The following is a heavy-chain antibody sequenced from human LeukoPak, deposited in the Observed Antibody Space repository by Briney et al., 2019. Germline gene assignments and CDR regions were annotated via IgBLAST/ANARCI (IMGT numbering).Heavy chain of an antibody. CDR1: GGSIRSYY. J-gene: IGHJ4*02. V-gene: IGHV4-59*01. CDR3: ARGAVADDY. Sequence: PSETLSLTCTVSGGSIRSYYWSWIRQPPGKGLEWIGYIYYSGSTNYNPSLKSRVTISVDTSKNQFSLKLSSVTAADTAVYYCARGAVADDYWGQGTLVTVSS. CDR2: IYYSGST. D-gene: IGHD6-19*01.